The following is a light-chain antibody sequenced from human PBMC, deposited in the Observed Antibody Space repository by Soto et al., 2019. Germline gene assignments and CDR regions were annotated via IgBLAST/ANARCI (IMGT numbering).Light chain of an antibody. CDR3: QQSYSTPRT. Sequence: DIQMTQSPSSLSASIGDRVTITCRASQSINSYLNWYQQKPGKGPELLIYAASSLQSGVPSRFSGSGSGTDFTLTISSLQPEDFATYYCQQSYSTPRTFGQGTKLEIK. J-gene: IGKJ2*01. CDR2: AAS. V-gene: IGKV1-39*01. CDR1: QSINSY.